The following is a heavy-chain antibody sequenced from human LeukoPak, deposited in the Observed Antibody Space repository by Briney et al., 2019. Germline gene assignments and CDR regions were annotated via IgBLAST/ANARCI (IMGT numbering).Heavy chain of an antibody. D-gene: IGHD4-17*01. J-gene: IGHJ4*02. CDR1: GFTFSNYA. CDR2: ILGLGGASRT. Sequence: GGSLRLSCAASGFTFSNYAMSWVRQAPGKGLEWVSGILGLGGASRTYYADSVKGRFTISRDNSKNTLYLQMNSLRAEDTAVYYCAKAHHGDYFFYFDYWGQGTLVTVSS. CDR3: AKAHHGDYFFYFDY. V-gene: IGHV3-23*01.